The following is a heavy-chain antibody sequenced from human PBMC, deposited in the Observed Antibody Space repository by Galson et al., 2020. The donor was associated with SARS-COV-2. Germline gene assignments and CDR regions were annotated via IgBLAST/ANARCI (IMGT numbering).Heavy chain of an antibody. CDR1: GGSVRSSGKY. J-gene: IGHJ6*02. D-gene: IGHD3-9*01. Sequence: SETLSLTCTVPGGSVRSSGKYWVWIRQSPGKGLEYIGSIHYSGSTYYNPSLKSRVTTSVDTSKNQVSLKLSSVTAADTAVYYCARGANDPLAGHYRDYGMDVWGQGTTVTVSS. CDR2: IHYSGST. CDR3: ARGANDPLAGHYRDYGMDV. V-gene: IGHV4-39*01.